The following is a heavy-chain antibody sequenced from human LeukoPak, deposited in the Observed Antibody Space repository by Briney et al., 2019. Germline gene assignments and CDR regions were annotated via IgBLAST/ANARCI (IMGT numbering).Heavy chain of an antibody. CDR2: INAGDGNT. CDR1: GHPFTSYA. J-gene: IGHJ4*02. V-gene: IGHV1-3*01. Sequence: ASVKLSCNASGHPFTSYATPWVPQAPGQRLEWMGWINAGDGNTKYSQKFQGRVTITRDTSASTAYMELRSLRSEDTAVYYCARAEWELNLYYFDYWGQGTLVTVSS. CDR3: ARAEWELNLYYFDY. D-gene: IGHD1-26*01.